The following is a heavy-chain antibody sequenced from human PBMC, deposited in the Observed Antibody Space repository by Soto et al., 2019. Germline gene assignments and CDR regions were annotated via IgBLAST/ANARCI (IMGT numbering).Heavy chain of an antibody. J-gene: IGHJ6*02. D-gene: IGHD3-22*01. CDR1: GYTFTSYV. CDR2: ISAYNGNT. Sequence: SSVKLSCKASGYTFTSYVISWVRQAPGQGLEWMGWISAYNGNTNYAQKLQGRVTMTTDTSTSTAYMELRSLRSDDTAVYYCARVGEDYYDSSGYFPGNGMDVWGQGTTVTVSS. CDR3: ARVGEDYYDSSGYFPGNGMDV. V-gene: IGHV1-18*01.